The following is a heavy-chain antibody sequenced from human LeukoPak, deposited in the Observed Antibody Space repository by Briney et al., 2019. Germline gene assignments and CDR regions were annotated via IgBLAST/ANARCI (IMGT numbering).Heavy chain of an antibody. J-gene: IGHJ4*02. CDR2: ISGIGVST. CDR1: GFPFDDYA. Sequence: GGPLRLSCAASGFPFDDYAMTWVRKAPGKGLDGSSAISGIGVSTYYADSVKGRFTISRDNSKNTLYLQMNSLRAEDTAVYYCAKSRYYYDSSGYYEGYYFDYWGQGTLVTVSS. D-gene: IGHD3-22*01. V-gene: IGHV3-23*01. CDR3: AKSRYYYDSSGYYEGYYFDY.